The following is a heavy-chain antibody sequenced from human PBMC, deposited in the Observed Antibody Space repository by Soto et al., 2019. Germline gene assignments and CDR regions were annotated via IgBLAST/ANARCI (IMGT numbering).Heavy chain of an antibody. J-gene: IGHJ4*02. V-gene: IGHV3-11*06. CDR3: ARSGDNYNRLDY. D-gene: IGHD1-1*01. CDR2: SSNSGTFS. Sequence: LGLSCEGSGFTFSDYYISWIRQAPGKGLEWISYSSNSGTFSRYADSVKGRFSISRDNTKNLLYLQMNSLRAEDTAVYYCARSGDNYNRLDYWGQGTPVTVSS. CDR1: GFTFSDYY.